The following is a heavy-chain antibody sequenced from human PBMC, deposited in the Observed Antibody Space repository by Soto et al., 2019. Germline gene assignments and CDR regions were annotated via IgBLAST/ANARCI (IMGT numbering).Heavy chain of an antibody. CDR1: GFTVSTKY. V-gene: IGHV3-66*01. J-gene: IGHJ4*02. CDR2: IYSGGST. D-gene: IGHD3-16*01. CDR3: ARDPWAADY. Sequence: EVQLVESGGGVVQPGGSLRLSCAASGFTVSTKYMSWVRQAPGKGLEWVSVIYSGGSTFYADSVRGRFTISRDNSQNTVNLQMNSLRAEDTAVYYCARDPWAADYWGQGTLVTVSS.